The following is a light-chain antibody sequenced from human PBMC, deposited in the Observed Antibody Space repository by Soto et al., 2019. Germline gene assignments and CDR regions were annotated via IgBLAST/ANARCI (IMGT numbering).Light chain of an antibody. J-gene: IGKJ1*01. CDR1: QSACRTY. V-gene: IGKV3-20*01. CDR2: GAS. CDR3: QQYGSSPWT. Sequence: IVLTQWPGTVSLSXGERATLSRRTSQSACRTYLPWCQQKLGQAPGLXXYGASSRAPGTPHRCSGSGSGTDFTRTISRLEHEDFAVYYGQQYGSSPWTFGQGTKVDIK.